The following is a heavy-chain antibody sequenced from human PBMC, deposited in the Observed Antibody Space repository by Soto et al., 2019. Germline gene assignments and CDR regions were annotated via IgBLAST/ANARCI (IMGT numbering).Heavy chain of an antibody. V-gene: IGHV3-33*01. Sequence: QPGGSLRLSCAASGFTFSSYGMHWVRQAPGKGLEWVAVIWYDGSNKYYADSVKGRFTISRDNSKNTLYLQMNSLRAEDTAVYYCARAPHYDFWSGYYEYWGQGTLVTVSS. D-gene: IGHD3-3*01. CDR3: ARAPHYDFWSGYYEY. J-gene: IGHJ4*02. CDR1: GFTFSSYG. CDR2: IWYDGSNK.